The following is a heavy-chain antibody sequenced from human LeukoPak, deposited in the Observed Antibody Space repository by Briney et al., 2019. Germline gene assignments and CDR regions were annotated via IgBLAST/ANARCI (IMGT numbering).Heavy chain of an antibody. V-gene: IGHV4-38-2*02. J-gene: IGHJ4*02. Sequence: SETLSPTCTVSGYSISSGYYWGWIRQPPGKRLGWIGSIYSSGSTYYNPTLKSRVTISVDTSKNQFSLKLTSVTVADAAVYYCARHARPVVVVAATYYFDYWGQGTLVTVSS. D-gene: IGHD2-15*01. CDR1: GYSISSGYY. CDR3: ARHARPVVVVAATYYFDY. CDR2: IYSSGST.